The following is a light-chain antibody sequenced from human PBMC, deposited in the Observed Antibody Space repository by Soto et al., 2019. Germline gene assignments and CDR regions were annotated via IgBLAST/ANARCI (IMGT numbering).Light chain of an antibody. CDR2: KAS. CDR1: QSIMTW. J-gene: IGKJ1*01. V-gene: IGKV1-5*03. Sequence: DIQLTQSPSTLSASVGDRVTITCRASQSIMTWLAWYQQKPGKAPKLLIYKASDLDVGVPSRFSGSGSATEFTLTISSLQPDDVATYYCQQYNAYSPWTFGQGTEVDIK. CDR3: QQYNAYSPWT.